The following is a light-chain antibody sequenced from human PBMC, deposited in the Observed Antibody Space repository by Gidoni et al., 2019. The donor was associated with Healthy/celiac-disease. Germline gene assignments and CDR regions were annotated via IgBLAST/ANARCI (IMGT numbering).Light chain of an antibody. V-gene: IGKV3-11*01. J-gene: IGKJ3*01. CDR2: DAS. CDR3: QQRSTPFT. CDR1: QSVSSY. Sequence: EIVLTQSPATLSVSPGERATLSGRASQSVSSYFAWYQQKPGQAPRRLIYDASNRATGIPARFSGSGSGTDFTLTISSLEPEDFAVYYCQQRSTPFTFGPGTKVDIK.